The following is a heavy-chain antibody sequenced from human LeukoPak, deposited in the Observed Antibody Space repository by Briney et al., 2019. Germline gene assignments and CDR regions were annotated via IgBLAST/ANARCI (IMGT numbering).Heavy chain of an antibody. CDR2: INSDGSST. J-gene: IGHJ4*02. D-gene: IGHD3-3*01. CDR3: ARDRSTDFWSGYYTNYFDY. V-gene: IGHV3-74*01. Sequence: PGGSLRLSCAASGFTFSSYWMHWVRQAPGKGLVWVSRINSDGSSTSYADSVKGRFTISRDNAKNTLYLQMNSLRAEDTAVYYCARDRSTDFWSGYYTNYFDYWGQGTLVTVSS. CDR1: GFTFSSYW.